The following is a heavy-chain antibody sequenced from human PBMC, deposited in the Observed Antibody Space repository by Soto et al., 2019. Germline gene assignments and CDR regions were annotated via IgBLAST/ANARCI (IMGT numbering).Heavy chain of an antibody. J-gene: IGHJ6*02. CDR3: AKDRVRRSGNEKRDYYYYGMDV. Sequence: GGSLRLSCAASGFTFSSYGMHWVRQAPGKGLEWVAVISYDGSNKYYADSVKGRFTISRDNSKNTLYLQMNSLRAEDTAVYYCAKDRVRRSGNEKRDYYYYGMDVWGQGTTVTVSS. CDR2: ISYDGSNK. CDR1: GFTFSSYG. V-gene: IGHV3-30*18. D-gene: IGHD1-1*01.